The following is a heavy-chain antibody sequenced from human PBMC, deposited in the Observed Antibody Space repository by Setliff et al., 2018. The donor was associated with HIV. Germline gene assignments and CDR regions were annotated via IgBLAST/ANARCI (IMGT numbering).Heavy chain of an antibody. Sequence: GASVKVSCKASGYTFPFYAMHWVRQAPGQSLEWMGWINTGNGDTKYSQKFLGRVTITRDTSATTVYMELSSLRSEDTALYYCSGGASLGRGGYYFDYWGQGTLVTVSS. D-gene: IGHD3-3*02. CDR2: INTGNGDT. V-gene: IGHV1-3*04. J-gene: IGHJ4*02. CDR3: SGGASLGRGGYYFDY. CDR1: GYTFPFYA.